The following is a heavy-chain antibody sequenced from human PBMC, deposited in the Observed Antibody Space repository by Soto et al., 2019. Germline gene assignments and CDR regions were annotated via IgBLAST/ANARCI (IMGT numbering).Heavy chain of an antibody. V-gene: IGHV3-23*01. D-gene: IGHD4-4*01. CDR2: ISGSGGST. Sequence: PGGSLSLSCVASEFTFSSYAMSWVRQAPGKGLEWVSAISGSGGSTYYADSVKGRFAVSRDNSKSTLYLQMNSLRDEDTAVYYCAKVPTGEMATVFQAFDIWGQGTMVTVSS. CDR1: EFTFSSYA. CDR3: AKVPTGEMATVFQAFDI. J-gene: IGHJ3*02.